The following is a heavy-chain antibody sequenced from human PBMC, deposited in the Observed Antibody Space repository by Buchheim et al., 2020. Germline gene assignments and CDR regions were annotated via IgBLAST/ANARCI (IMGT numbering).Heavy chain of an antibody. D-gene: IGHD4-17*01. CDR1: GFTFSSYS. V-gene: IGHV3-48*01. J-gene: IGHJ6*02. Sequence: EVQLVESGGGLVQPGGSLRLSCAASGFTFSSYSMNWVRQAPGKGLEWVSYISSSSTIYYADSVHGRFTISRANATNSLYLHMNSLRAEDTAVYYCARDRATVTYNYYYGMDVWGQGTT. CDR3: ARDRATVTYNYYYGMDV. CDR2: ISSSSTI.